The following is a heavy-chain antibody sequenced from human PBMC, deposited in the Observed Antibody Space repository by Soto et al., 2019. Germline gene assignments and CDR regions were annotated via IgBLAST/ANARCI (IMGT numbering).Heavy chain of an antibody. D-gene: IGHD3-10*01. V-gene: IGHV6-1*01. CDR3: ARVSHLGRGLNP. CDR2: TYYRSNWKN. CDR1: GVTVSSDIAA. J-gene: IGHJ5*02. Sequence: TLSLPSAISGVTVSSDIAACDLRRQSRSRGLEWLGRTYYRSNWKNDSAISVKSRMTINPDTSKNQVSLQLNSVTPEDTAVYYCARVSHLGRGLNPWGQGTLVTVSS.